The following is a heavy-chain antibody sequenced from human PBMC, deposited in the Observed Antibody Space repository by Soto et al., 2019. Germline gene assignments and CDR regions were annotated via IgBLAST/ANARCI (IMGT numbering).Heavy chain of an antibody. Sequence: QVQLVQSGAEVKKPGSSVKVSCKASGGTFSSYAISWVRQAPGQGLEWMGGIIPISGTANYVQKFQGRVTITADESTSKAYMELSSLRSEDTAVYYCARSQGSSTSLEIYYYYYYGMDVWGQGTTVTVSS. J-gene: IGHJ6*02. D-gene: IGHD2-2*01. CDR2: IIPISGTA. V-gene: IGHV1-69*01. CDR1: GGTFSSYA. CDR3: ARSQGSSTSLEIYYYYYYGMDV.